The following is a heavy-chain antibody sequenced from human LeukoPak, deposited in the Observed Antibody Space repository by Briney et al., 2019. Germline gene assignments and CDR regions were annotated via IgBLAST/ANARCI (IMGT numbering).Heavy chain of an antibody. V-gene: IGHV4-61*01. Sequence: SETLSLTCSVSGNSISSGHYWGWIRQTPGKGLEWIGYIYYSGSTNYNPSLKSRVTISVDTSKNQFSLKLSSVTAADTAVYYCARELVVPAASSHYFDYWGQGTLVTVSS. J-gene: IGHJ4*02. CDR2: IYYSGST. D-gene: IGHD2-2*01. CDR3: ARELVVPAASSHYFDY. CDR1: GNSISSGHY.